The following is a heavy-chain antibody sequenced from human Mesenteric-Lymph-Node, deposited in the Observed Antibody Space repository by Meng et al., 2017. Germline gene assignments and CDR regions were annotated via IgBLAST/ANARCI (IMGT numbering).Heavy chain of an antibody. CDR1: GDSISSDIW. V-gene: IGHV4-4*02. Sequence: VVLSDAGPGRVKPSGTLSLTCTVSGDSISSDIWWSWVRQPPGKGLEWIGEVYHRGDTNYNPSLKSRVVISVDRSKNQFSLNLSSVTAADTAVYYCGRDQGRQLINHWGQGTLVTVSS. J-gene: IGHJ4*02. D-gene: IGHD1-1*01. CDR3: GRDQGRQLINH. CDR2: VYHRGDT.